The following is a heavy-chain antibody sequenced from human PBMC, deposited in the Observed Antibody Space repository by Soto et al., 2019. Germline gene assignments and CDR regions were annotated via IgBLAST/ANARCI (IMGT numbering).Heavy chain of an antibody. CDR3: AHSHDFWSGSDWFDP. V-gene: IGHV2-5*01. CDR1: GFSLSTSGVG. CDR2: IYWNDDK. Sequence: SGPTLANPTQTLTLTCTFSGFSLSTSGVGVGWIRQPPGKALEWLALIYWNDDKRYSPSLKSRLTITKDTSKNQVVLTMTNMDPVDTATYYCAHSHDFWSGSDWFDPWGQGTLVTVSS. J-gene: IGHJ5*02. D-gene: IGHD3-3*01.